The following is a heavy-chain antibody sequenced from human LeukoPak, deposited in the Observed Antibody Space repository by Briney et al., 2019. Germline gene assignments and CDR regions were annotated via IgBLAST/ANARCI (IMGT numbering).Heavy chain of an antibody. CDR1: GGSLTNYY. J-gene: IGHJ3*02. Sequence: TSETLSLTCSVSGGSLTNYYWGWIRQPPGRGLEWIAYMYTSGNTNYNPSLKSRVTISVDTSKNQFSLKLSSVTAADTAVYYGARLQEYESSGYYKTPRAFDMWGQGTMVTVSS. V-gene: IGHV4-4*09. D-gene: IGHD3-22*01. CDR2: MYTSGNT. CDR3: ARLQEYESSGYYKTPRAFDM.